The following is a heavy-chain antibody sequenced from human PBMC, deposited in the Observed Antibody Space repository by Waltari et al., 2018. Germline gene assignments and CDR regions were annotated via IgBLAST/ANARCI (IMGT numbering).Heavy chain of an antibody. Sequence: QVQLVQSGAEGKKPGASVKVSCKASGYTFPSYAMHWVRKAPGQRLEWMGWINAGNGNTKYSQKFQGRVTITRDTSASTAYMELSSLRSEDTAVYYCARDNCSSTSCSYYYYGMDVWGQGTTVTVSS. D-gene: IGHD2-2*01. CDR2: INAGNGNT. J-gene: IGHJ6*02. CDR3: ARDNCSSTSCSYYYYGMDV. V-gene: IGHV1-3*01. CDR1: GYTFPSYA.